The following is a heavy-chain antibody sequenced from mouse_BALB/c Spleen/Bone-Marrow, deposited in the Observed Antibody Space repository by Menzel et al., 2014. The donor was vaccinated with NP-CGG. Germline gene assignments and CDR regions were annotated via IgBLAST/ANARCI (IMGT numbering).Heavy chain of an antibody. J-gene: IGHJ3*01. CDR3: ARWDDYDAWFAY. CDR2: IYPGDGDT. Sequence: VKLMESGAELARPGASVKLSCKASGYTFTSYWMQWVKQRPGQGLEWIGAIYPGDGDTRYTQKFKGKATLTADKSSSTAYMQLSSLASEDSAVYYCARWDDYDAWFAYWGQGTLVTVSA. D-gene: IGHD2-4*01. V-gene: IGHV1-87*01. CDR1: GYTFTSYW.